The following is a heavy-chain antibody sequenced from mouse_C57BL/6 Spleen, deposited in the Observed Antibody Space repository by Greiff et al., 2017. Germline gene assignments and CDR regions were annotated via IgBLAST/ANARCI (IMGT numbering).Heavy chain of an antibody. V-gene: IGHV1-15*01. CDR2: IDPETGGT. CDR1: GYTFTDYE. J-gene: IGHJ2*01. Sequence: VQLQQSGAELVRPGASVTLSCKASGYTFTDYEMHWVKQTPVHGLEWIGAIDPETGGTAYNQKFKGKAILTADKSSSTAYMELRSLTSEDSAVYYCTRSRDRAQLGDFDYWGQGTTLTVSS. CDR3: TRSRDRAQLGDFDY. D-gene: IGHD3-1*01.